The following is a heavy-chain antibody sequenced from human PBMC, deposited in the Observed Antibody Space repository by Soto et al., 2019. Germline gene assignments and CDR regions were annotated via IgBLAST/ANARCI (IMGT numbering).Heavy chain of an antibody. CDR2: INHSGST. CDR1: GGSFSGYY. CDR3: ARGQYDSSGYLQPYFDY. Sequence: PSETLSLTCAVYGGSFSGYYLSWIRQPPGKGLEWIGEINHSGSTNYNPSLKSRVTISVDTSKNQFSLKLSSVTAADTAVYYCARGQYDSSGYLQPYFDYWGQGTLVTVSS. V-gene: IGHV4-34*01. J-gene: IGHJ4*02. D-gene: IGHD3-22*01.